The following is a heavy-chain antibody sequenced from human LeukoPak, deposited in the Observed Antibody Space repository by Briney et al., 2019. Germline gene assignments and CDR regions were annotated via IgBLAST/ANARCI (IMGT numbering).Heavy chain of an antibody. CDR1: GYTVTTYY. Sequence: VASVKVSCKASGYTVTTYYMHWVRQAPGQGLEWMGIINPSSGGTSYAQKFQGRVTMTRDTSTRTVYMDLSSLRSEDTAVYYCARSDDSHGSDYWGQGTLVTVSS. V-gene: IGHV1-46*01. CDR2: INPSSGGT. J-gene: IGHJ4*02. D-gene: IGHD3-10*01. CDR3: ARSDDSHGSDY.